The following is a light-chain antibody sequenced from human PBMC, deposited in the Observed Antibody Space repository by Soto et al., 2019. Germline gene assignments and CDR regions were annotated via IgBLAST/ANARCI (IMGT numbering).Light chain of an antibody. Sequence: QSVLAQPASVSGSPGQSITISCTGSSSDVGTYNYVSWYQQHPGKAPKLMLFEVINRPSGISNRFSGSKSGNTASLTISGLQSEDEAVYYCSSYTNSNTAVVFGGGTKLTVL. J-gene: IGLJ2*01. V-gene: IGLV2-14*01. CDR1: SSDVGTYNY. CDR3: SSYTNSNTAVV. CDR2: EVI.